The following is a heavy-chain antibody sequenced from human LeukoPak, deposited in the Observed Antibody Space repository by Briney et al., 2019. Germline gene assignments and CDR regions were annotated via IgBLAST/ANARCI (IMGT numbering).Heavy chain of an antibody. CDR3: ARGRGVRGVISYYYYYGMDV. CDR2: ISSSSSYI. CDR1: GFTFSSYS. D-gene: IGHD3-10*01. Sequence: GGSLRLSCAASGFTFSSYSMNWVRQAPGKGLEWVSSISSSSSYIYYADSVKGRFTISRDNAKNSLYLQMNSLRAEDTAVYYCARGRGVRGVISYYYYYGMDVWGQGTTVTVSS. J-gene: IGHJ6*02. V-gene: IGHV3-21*01.